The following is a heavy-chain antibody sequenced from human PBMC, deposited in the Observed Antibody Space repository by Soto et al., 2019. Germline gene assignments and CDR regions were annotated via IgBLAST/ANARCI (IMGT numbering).Heavy chain of an antibody. J-gene: IGHJ5*02. CDR2: IGSSSGTI. CDR1: GFNFSTYN. CDR3: AREENVGFNWFDP. Sequence: SLSLSCAASGFNFSTYNMNWFRQAHGKGLEWVSYIGSSSGTIFYADSVKGRFTISRDNAKNLLYLQMNSLRDEDTAVYYCAREENVGFNWFDPWGQGTLVTV. V-gene: IGHV3-48*02.